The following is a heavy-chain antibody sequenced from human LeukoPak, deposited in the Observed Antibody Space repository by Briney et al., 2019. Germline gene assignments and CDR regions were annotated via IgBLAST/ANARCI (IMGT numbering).Heavy chain of an antibody. Sequence: SQTLSLTCTVSGGSISSGDYYWSWIRQPPGKGLEWIGYIYYSGSTYYNPSLKSRVTISVDTSKNQFSLKLSSVTAADTAVYYCARDGVAATAFDYWGQGTLVTVSS. J-gene: IGHJ4*02. D-gene: IGHD2-15*01. V-gene: IGHV4-30-4*08. CDR3: ARDGVAATAFDY. CDR2: IYYSGST. CDR1: GGSISSGDYY.